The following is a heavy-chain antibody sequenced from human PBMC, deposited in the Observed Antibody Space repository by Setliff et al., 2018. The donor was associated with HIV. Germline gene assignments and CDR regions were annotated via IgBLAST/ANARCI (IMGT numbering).Heavy chain of an antibody. CDR2: IHYNEKT. J-gene: IGHJ6*02. Sequence: SETLSLTCTVSGGSASNSRYYWAWIRQPPGKGLEYIGSIHYNEKTYYNPSLKSRVTISVDTSKNQFSLRLRSVTAADTAVYYFARVGGQWVGGYYYYYAMDVWGQGTTVTVSS. CDR3: ARVGGQWVGGYYYYYAMDV. V-gene: IGHV4-39*07. CDR1: GGSASNSRYY. D-gene: IGHD6-19*01.